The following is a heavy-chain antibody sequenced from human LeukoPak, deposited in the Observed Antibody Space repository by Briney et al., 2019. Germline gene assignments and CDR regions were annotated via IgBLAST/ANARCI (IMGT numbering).Heavy chain of an antibody. Sequence: PGGSLRLSCAASGFTFSSYSMNWVRQAPGKGLEWVSYISSSSTTIYYADSVKGRFTISRDNTKKSLYLQMNSLRAEDTALYYCARDVLYDSSGYYSDYWGQGTLVTVSS. D-gene: IGHD3-22*01. J-gene: IGHJ4*02. CDR2: ISSSSTTI. CDR3: ARDVLYDSSGYYSDY. V-gene: IGHV3-48*04. CDR1: GFTFSSYS.